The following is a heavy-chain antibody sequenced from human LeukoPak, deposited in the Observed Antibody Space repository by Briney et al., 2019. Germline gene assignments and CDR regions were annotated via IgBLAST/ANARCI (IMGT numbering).Heavy chain of an antibody. CDR3: ASTSLAAAGYYYMDV. V-gene: IGHV4-4*09. CDR2: IYTSGST. J-gene: IGHJ6*03. CDR1: GGSISSYY. Sequence: PETLSLTCTVSGGSISSYYWSWIRQPPGKGLEWIGYIYTSGSTNYNPSLKSRVTISVDTSKNQFSLKLSSVTAADTAVYYCASTSLAAAGYYYMDVWGKGTTVTVSS. D-gene: IGHD6-13*01.